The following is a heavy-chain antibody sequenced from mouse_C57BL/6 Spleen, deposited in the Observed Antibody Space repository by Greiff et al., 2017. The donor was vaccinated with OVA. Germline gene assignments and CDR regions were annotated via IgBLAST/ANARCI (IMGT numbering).Heavy chain of an antibody. J-gene: IGHJ1*03. CDR3: ARYALGGNWYFDV. V-gene: IGHV1-69*01. CDR2: IDPSDSYT. Sequence: QVQLQQPGAELVMPGASVKLSCKASGYTFTGYWMHWVKQRPGQGLEWIGEIDPSDSYTNYNQKFKGKSTLTVDKSSSTAYMQLSSLTSEDSAVYDCARYALGGNWYFDVWGTGTTVTVSS. CDR1: GYTFTGYW. D-gene: IGHD3-1*01.